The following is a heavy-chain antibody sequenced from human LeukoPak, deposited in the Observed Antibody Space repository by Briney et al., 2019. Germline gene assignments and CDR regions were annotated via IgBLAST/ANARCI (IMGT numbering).Heavy chain of an antibody. CDR3: AKATGYYDFWSGPYDAFDI. D-gene: IGHD3-3*01. V-gene: IGHV3-23*01. J-gene: IGHJ3*02. CDR1: GFTFSNHW. CDR2: ISGSGGST. Sequence: GGSLRLSCAASGFTFSNHWMTWVRQAPGKGLEWVSAISGSGGSTYYADSVKGRFTISRDNSKNTLYLQMNSLRAEDTAVYYCAKATGYYDFWSGPYDAFDIWGQGTMVTVSS.